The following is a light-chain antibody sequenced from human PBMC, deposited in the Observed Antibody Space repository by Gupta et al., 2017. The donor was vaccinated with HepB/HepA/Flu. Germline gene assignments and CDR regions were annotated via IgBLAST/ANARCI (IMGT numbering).Light chain of an antibody. CDR3: ATWDDSLSGRVV. CDR1: SSNIGTYY. V-gene: IGLV1-47*01. CDR2: RNN. Sequence: SVLTQTPSASGTPGQRLTISCSGFSSNIGTYYVYWYQQLPGTAPKLLIYRNNQRPSGVPDRFSGSKSGTSASLAISGLRSEDEADYYCATWDDSLSGRVVFGGGTKLTVL. J-gene: IGLJ2*01.